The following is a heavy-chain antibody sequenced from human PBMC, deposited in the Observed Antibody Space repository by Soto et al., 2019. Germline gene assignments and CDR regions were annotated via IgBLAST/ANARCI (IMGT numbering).Heavy chain of an antibody. J-gene: IGHJ3*02. CDR1: GFTFSNHA. Sequence: QVQLVESGGGVVQPGRSLRLSCAASGFTFSNHAMHWVRQAPGKGLEWVAQIWYDGSVKNYADSMKGRFTVSRDSPKNTLFLQKDSPRVEGKAVIYLSRDGPDLGPYAFDIWGQGTLVTVSS. D-gene: IGHD7-27*01. CDR3: SRDGPDLGPYAFDI. CDR2: IWYDGSVK. V-gene: IGHV3-33*01.